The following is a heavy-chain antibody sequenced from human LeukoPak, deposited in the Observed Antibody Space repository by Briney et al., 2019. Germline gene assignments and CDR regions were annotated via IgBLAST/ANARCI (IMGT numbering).Heavy chain of an antibody. J-gene: IGHJ4*02. CDR1: GFTFSSYG. D-gene: IGHD3-22*01. CDR2: ISYDGSNK. V-gene: IGHV3-30*18. CDR3: AKDQGYYDSSGNFDY. Sequence: GRSLRPSCAASGFTFSSYGMHWVRQAPGKGLEWVAVISYDGSNKYYADSVKGRFTISRDNSKNTLYLQMNSLRAEDTAVYYCAKDQGYYDSSGNFDYWGQGTLVTVSS.